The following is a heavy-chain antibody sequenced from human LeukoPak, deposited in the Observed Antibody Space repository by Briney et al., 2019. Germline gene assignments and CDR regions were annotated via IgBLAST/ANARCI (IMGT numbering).Heavy chain of an antibody. CDR1: GFTFSSYS. CDR3: AKDLLSTAMVRPYFDY. CDR2: ISSSSSNT. V-gene: IGHV3-21*04. D-gene: IGHD5-18*01. J-gene: IGHJ4*02. Sequence: GGSLRLSCAASGFTFSSYSMNWVRQAPGKGLEWVSSISSSSSNTYYADSVKGRFTISRDNSKNTLYLQMNSLRAEDTAVYYCAKDLLSTAMVRPYFDYWGQGTLVTVSS.